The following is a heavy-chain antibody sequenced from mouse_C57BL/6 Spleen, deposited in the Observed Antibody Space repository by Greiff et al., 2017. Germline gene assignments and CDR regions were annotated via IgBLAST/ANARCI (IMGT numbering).Heavy chain of an antibody. V-gene: IGHV1-69*01. CDR1: GYTFTSYW. J-gene: IGHJ2*01. CDR2: IDPSDSYT. D-gene: IGHD6-1*01. Sequence: QVHVKQPGAELVMPGASVKLSCKASGYTFTSYWMHWVKQRPGQGLEWIGEIDPSDSYTNYNQKFKGKSTLTVDKSSSTAYMQLSSLTSEDSAVYYCARAASYFDYWGQGTTLTVSS. CDR3: ARAASYFDY.